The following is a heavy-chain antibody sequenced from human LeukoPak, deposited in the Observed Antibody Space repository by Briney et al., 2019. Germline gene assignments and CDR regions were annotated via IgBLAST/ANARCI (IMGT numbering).Heavy chain of an antibody. CDR3: ARETYYYGSGNLRYYYCGMDV. CDR1: GYTFTSYG. D-gene: IGHD3-10*01. J-gene: IGHJ6*04. V-gene: IGHV1-18*04. Sequence: ASVKVSCKASGYTFTSYGISWVRQAPGQGLEWMGWISAYNGNTNYAQKLQGRVTMTTDTSTSTAYMELRSLRSDDTAVYYCARETYYYGSGNLRYYYCGMDVWGKGTTVTVSS. CDR2: ISAYNGNT.